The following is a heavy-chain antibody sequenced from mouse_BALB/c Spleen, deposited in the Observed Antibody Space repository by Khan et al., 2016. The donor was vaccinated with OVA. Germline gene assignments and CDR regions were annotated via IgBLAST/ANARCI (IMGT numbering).Heavy chain of an antibody. J-gene: IGHJ4*01. D-gene: IGHD4-1*01. CDR2: IWGDGST. V-gene: IGHV2-3*01. CDR1: GFSLTSYG. Sequence: QVQLKQSGPGLVAPSQSLSITCTVSGFSLTSYGVNWVRQPPGKGLEWLGVIWGDGSTNYNYALISRLSISKDNSKSHVFLILNSLHTDDTATYYCVKQNCDTLYATDSWGQGTAVTVSS. CDR3: VKQNCDTLYATDS.